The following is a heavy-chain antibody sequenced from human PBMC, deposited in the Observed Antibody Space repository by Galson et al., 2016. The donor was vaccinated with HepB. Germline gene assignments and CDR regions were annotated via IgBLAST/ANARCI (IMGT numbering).Heavy chain of an antibody. Sequence: SLRLSCAASGFTFSSNAMHWVRQAPGKGLEWVAVISNGGSYKDYADSVKGRFTISRDSAENSLYLQMDSLTAEDTAMYYCARARIAALGTGAFDMWGQGTMVTVSS. CDR2: ISNGGSYK. V-gene: IGHV3-30*04. CDR1: GFTFSSNA. D-gene: IGHD6-13*01. J-gene: IGHJ3*02. CDR3: ARARIAALGTGAFDM.